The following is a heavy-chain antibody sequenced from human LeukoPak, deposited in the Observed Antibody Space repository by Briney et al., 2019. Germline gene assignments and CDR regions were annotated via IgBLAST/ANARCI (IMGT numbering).Heavy chain of an antibody. CDR2: ISSSSSYI. CDR1: GFTFSSYS. Sequence: SGGSLRLSCAASGFTFSSYSMNWVRQAPGKGLEWVSSISSSSSYIYYADSVKGRFTISRDNAKNSLYLQMNSLRAEDTAVYYCARDPYCSSTSCYCDYWGQGTLVTVSS. CDR3: ARDPYCSSTSCYCDY. D-gene: IGHD2-2*01. V-gene: IGHV3-21*01. J-gene: IGHJ4*02.